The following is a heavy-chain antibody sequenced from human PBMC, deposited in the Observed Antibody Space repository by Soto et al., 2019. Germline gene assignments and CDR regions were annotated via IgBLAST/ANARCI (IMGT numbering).Heavy chain of an antibody. J-gene: IGHJ4*02. V-gene: IGHV3-43D*04. CDR1: GFPFDDYA. CDR2: NSWDGDIT. D-gene: IGHD5-18*01. CDR3: GKGGGYTYGLFDY. Sequence: RGSRRLSWVASGFPFDDYAMRWVRHAPGRGLEWVAFNSWDGDITYYADSVKGRFTISRDNSQNSLYLQMNSLRGEDTAFYYFGKGGGYTYGLFDYWGQGTQVTVSS.